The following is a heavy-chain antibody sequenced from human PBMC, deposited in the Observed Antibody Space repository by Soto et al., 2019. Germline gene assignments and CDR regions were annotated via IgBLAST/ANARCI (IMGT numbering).Heavy chain of an antibody. V-gene: IGHV4-39*02. Sequence: TLSLTCTVSRGSISSSSNYWGWIRQPPGKGLERIGTIYYSGSTYYNPSLKSRVTMSVDTSKNHFSLKLSSVTAADTAFYYCAFPFCSGDKCYFHYWGQGTLVTVSS. CDR2: IYYSGST. CDR1: RGSISSSSNY. CDR3: AFPFCSGDKCYFHY. D-gene: IGHD2-15*01. J-gene: IGHJ4*02.